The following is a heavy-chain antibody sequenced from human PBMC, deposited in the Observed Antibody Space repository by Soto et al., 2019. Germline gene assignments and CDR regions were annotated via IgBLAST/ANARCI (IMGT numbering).Heavy chain of an antibody. D-gene: IGHD2-15*01. CDR1: GFTFSSYA. J-gene: IGHJ4*02. CDR3: AKDALGYCSGGSCYSPSGFDY. Sequence: GGSLRLSCAASGFTFSSYAMSWVRQAPGKGLEWVSAISGSGGSTYYADSVKGRFTISRDNSKNTLYLQMNSLRAEDTAVYYCAKDALGYCSGGSCYSPSGFDYWGQGTLVTVSS. V-gene: IGHV3-23*01. CDR2: ISGSGGST.